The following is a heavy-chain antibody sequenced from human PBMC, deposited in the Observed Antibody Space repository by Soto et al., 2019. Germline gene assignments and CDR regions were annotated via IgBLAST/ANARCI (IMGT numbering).Heavy chain of an antibody. CDR2: ISSNSAYI. CDR1: GFTFRSFT. CDR3: TRDASRDSSARGWFDP. V-gene: IGHV3-21*01. J-gene: IGHJ5*02. Sequence: GGSLRLSCAASGFTFRSFTMNWVRQAPGKGLEWVSTISSNSAYIYYTDALRGRFNISRDNAKNSLHLQMNSLRAEDTAVYYCTRDASRDSSARGWFDPWGPGTLHRLL. D-gene: IGHD6-13*01.